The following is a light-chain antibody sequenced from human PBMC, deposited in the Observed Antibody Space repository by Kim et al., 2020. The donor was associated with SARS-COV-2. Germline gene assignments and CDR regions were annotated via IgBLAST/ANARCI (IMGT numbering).Light chain of an antibody. CDR1: QSVSSNY. CDR3: QQYSSSPAT. CDR2: GAS. V-gene: IGKV3-20*01. J-gene: IGKJ1*01. Sequence: EIVLTQSPGTLSLSPGERATLSCMASQSVSSNYLAWYQRKPGQAPRLLIYGASSRATGIPDRFSGSGSGTDFTLTITRLEPEDFAVYYCQQYSSSPATFGQGTKVDIK.